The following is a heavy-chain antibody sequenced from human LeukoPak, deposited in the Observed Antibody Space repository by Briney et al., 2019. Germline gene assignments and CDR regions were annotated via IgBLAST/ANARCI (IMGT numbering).Heavy chain of an antibody. CDR2: IYHSGST. D-gene: IGHD6-19*01. CDR3: ARLISSGWYEIFPVGHWFDP. Sequence: NPSETLSLTCTVSGGSISSSSYYWGWIRQPPGKGLEWIGSIYHSGSTYYNPSLKSRVTISVDTSKNQFSLKLSSVTAADTAVYYCARLISSGWYEIFPVGHWFDPWGQGTLVTVSS. J-gene: IGHJ5*02. CDR1: GGSISSSSYY. V-gene: IGHV4-39*07.